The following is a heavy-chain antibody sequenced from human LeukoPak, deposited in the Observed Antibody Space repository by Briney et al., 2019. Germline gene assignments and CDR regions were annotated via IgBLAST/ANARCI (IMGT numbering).Heavy chain of an antibody. D-gene: IGHD2-2*01. J-gene: IGHJ4*02. CDR3: ASLSGLGYCSSTSCYVDY. Sequence: SETLSLTCAVYGGSFSGYYWSWIRQPPGKGLEWIGEINHSGSTNYNPSLKSRVTISVDTSKNQFSLKLSSVTAADTAVYYCASLSGLGYCSSTSCYVDYWGQGTLVTVSS. CDR1: GGSFSGYY. CDR2: INHSGST. V-gene: IGHV4-34*01.